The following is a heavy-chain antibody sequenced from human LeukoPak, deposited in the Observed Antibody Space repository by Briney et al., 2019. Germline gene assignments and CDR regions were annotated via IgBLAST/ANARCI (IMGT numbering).Heavy chain of an antibody. D-gene: IGHD1-7*01. CDR1: GGPISSYY. J-gene: IGHJ3*02. Sequence: SDTLPLTCCVSGGPISSYYWSWIRQPPGKGLEWIGYIYDSESTNYNPSLKSRATISVDTSKNQFSLKLSSVTAADTAVYYCARVSNYLDAFDIWGQGTMVTVSS. CDR3: ARVSNYLDAFDI. CDR2: IYDSEST. V-gene: IGHV4-59*07.